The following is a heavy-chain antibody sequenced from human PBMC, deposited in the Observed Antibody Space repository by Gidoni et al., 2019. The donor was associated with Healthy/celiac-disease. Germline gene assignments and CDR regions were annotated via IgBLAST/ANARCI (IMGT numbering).Heavy chain of an antibody. D-gene: IGHD6-13*01. CDR3: AKEGIAEPSYYFDY. J-gene: IGHJ4*02. CDR1: GFPFSSYG. CDR2: ISYDESNK. Sequence: QVQRVESGGGVVQPGRSLRLSCAASGFPFSSYGMHGVRQAPGKALEWVAVISYDESNKYYADSVKGRFTISRDNSKNTLYLQMNSLRAEDTAVYYCAKEGIAEPSYYFDYWGQGTLVTVSS. V-gene: IGHV3-30*18.